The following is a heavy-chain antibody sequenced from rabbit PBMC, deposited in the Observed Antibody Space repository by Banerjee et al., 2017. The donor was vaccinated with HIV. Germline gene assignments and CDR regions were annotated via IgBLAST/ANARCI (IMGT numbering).Heavy chain of an antibody. V-gene: IGHV1S45*01. CDR3: ARDLDAVIGWNFGW. CDR1: GFSFSSNW. D-gene: IGHD1-1*01. Sequence: LEESGGGLVKPGGTLTLTCTVSGFSFSSNWICWVRQAPGKGLEWIACIDTNDGDTDYANWSKGRFTISKTSSTTVTLQMTSLTAADTATYFCARDLDAVIGWNFGWWVPGTLVTVS. J-gene: IGHJ4*01. CDR2: IDTNDGDT.